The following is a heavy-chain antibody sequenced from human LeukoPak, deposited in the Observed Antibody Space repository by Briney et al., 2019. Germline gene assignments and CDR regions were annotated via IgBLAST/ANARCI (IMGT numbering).Heavy chain of an antibody. J-gene: IGHJ4*02. D-gene: IGHD2-21*02. CDR3: ARGESSDCTCIGY. V-gene: IGHV3-53*01. CDR2: IHGDGST. CDR1: GFTVSSRY. Sequence: PGGSLRLSCAASGFTVSSRYMSWVRQAPGKGLEWVSVIHGDGSTYYADSVKGRFTISRDNSQNTLYLQMNSLRAEDTAVYYCARGESSDCTCIGYWGQGTLVSVSS.